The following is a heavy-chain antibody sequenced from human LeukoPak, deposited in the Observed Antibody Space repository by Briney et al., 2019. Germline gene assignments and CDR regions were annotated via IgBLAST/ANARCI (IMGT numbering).Heavy chain of an antibody. Sequence: SETLSLTCTVSGVSISSYYWSWIRQPPGKGLEWIGYIYYSGSTNYNPSLKSRVTISVDTSKNQFSLKLSSVTAADTAVYYCAREYPSDSSPFDYWGQGTLVTVSS. CDR1: GVSISSYY. V-gene: IGHV4-59*01. J-gene: IGHJ4*02. D-gene: IGHD3-22*01. CDR2: IYYSGST. CDR3: AREYPSDSSPFDY.